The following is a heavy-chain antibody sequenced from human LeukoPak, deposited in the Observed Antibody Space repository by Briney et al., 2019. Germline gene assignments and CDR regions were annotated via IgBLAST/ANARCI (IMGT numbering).Heavy chain of an antibody. CDR2: IYYSGST. CDR1: GGSISSSSYY. J-gene: IGHJ5*02. Sequence: SETLSLTCTVSGGSISSSSYYWGWLRQPPGKGLEWIGSIYYSGSTYYNPSLKSRVTISVDTSKNQFSLKLSSVTAADTAVYYCARDGPNIVLMVYASNWFDPWGQGTLVTVSS. CDR3: ARDGPNIVLMVYASNWFDP. V-gene: IGHV4-39*07. D-gene: IGHD2-8*01.